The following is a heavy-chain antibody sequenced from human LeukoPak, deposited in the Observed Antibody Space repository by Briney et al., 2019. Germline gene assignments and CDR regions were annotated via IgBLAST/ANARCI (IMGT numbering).Heavy chain of an antibody. V-gene: IGHV3-11*01. CDR2: ISGSGNTT. CDR3: ARRVIETRSFDD. J-gene: IGHJ4*02. Sequence: GGSLRLSCAASKFIFSDYYMSWIRQAPGQGLEWVSYISGSGNTTYYGGFVKGRFTISRDNSKNTLSLQMNSLRAEDTAGYYCARRVIETRSFDDWGQGTMVTVSS. D-gene: IGHD2/OR15-2a*01. CDR1: KFIFSDYY.